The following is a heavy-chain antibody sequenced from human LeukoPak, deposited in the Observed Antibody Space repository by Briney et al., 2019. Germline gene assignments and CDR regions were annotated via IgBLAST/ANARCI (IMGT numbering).Heavy chain of an antibody. D-gene: IGHD3-10*01. Sequence: SETLSLTCSVSGGSISSYYWTWIRQPPGKGLEWIGYIYYSGSTNYNPSLKSRVTVSVDTSTNHFSLKLSSVAAADTAVYYCARENTMIRGAFDAFDIWGQGTMVTVSS. J-gene: IGHJ3*02. CDR3: ARENTMIRGAFDAFDI. CDR2: IYYSGST. CDR1: GGSISSYY. V-gene: IGHV4-59*01.